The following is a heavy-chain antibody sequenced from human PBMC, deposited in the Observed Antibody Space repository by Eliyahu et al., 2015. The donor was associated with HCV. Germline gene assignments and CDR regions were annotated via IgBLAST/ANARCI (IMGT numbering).Heavy chain of an antibody. Sequence: QVTLRESGPALVKPTQTLTLTCTFSGFSLSTSGMCVSWIRQPPGKALEWLALIDWDDDKYYSTSLKTRLTISKDTSKNQVVLTMTNMDPVDTATYYCARIPGDLGGTTSRRGDYYYGMDVWGQGTTVTVSS. CDR2: IDWDDDK. V-gene: IGHV2-70*01. CDR3: ARIPGDLGGTTSRRGDYYYGMDV. J-gene: IGHJ6*02. CDR1: GFSLSTSGMC. D-gene: IGHD4-17*01.